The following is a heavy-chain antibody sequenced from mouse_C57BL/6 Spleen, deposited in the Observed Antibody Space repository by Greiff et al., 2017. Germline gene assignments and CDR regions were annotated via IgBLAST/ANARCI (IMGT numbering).Heavy chain of an antibody. J-gene: IGHJ1*03. CDR3: ARRGIYYGSSEGYFDV. Sequence: VQLQQSGPELVKPGASVKIPCKASGYTFTDYNMDWVKQSHGKSLEWIGDINPNNGGTIYNQKFKGKATLTVDKSSSTAYMELRSLTSEDTAVYYCARRGIYYGSSEGYFDVWGTGTTVTVSS. CDR1: GYTFTDYN. V-gene: IGHV1-18*01. D-gene: IGHD1-1*01. CDR2: INPNNGGT.